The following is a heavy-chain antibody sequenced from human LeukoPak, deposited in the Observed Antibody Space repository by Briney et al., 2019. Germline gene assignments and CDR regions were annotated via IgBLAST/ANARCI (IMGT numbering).Heavy chain of an antibody. V-gene: IGHV3-33*08. Sequence: GGSLRLSCAASGFTFSSYAMHWVRQAPGKGLEWVAVIWYDGSNKYYADSVKGRFTISRDNSKNTLYLQMNSLRAEDTAVYYCARGGRRYCSSTSCSHFDYWGQGTLVTVSS. CDR2: IWYDGSNK. J-gene: IGHJ4*02. CDR3: ARGGRRYCSSTSCSHFDY. D-gene: IGHD2-2*01. CDR1: GFTFSSYA.